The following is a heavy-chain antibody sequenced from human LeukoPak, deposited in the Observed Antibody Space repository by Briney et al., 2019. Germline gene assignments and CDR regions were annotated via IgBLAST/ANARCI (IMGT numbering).Heavy chain of an antibody. D-gene: IGHD4-17*01. V-gene: IGHV4-59*01. CDR1: GGSISTYY. J-gene: IGHJ4*02. Sequence: PSETLSLACTVSGGSISTYYWSWIRQPPGKGLEWIGYIYYSGTTNYNPSLKSRITMSVATSKNQFSLKLTSVTAADTAVYYCARAPLYGDYEYYFDYWGQGTLVTVSS. CDR2: IYYSGTT. CDR3: ARAPLYGDYEYYFDY.